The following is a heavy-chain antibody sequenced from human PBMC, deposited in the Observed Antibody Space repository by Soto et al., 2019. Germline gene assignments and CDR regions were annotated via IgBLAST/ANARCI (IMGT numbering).Heavy chain of an antibody. CDR2: IDWDDDK. D-gene: IGHD2-15*01. Sequence: ESGPTLVNPTQTLTLTCTFSGFSLSTSGMCVSWIRQPPGKALEWLALIDWDDDKYYSTSLKTRLTISKDTSKNQVVLTMTNMDPVDTATYYCARIVRLGYCSGGSCYSEYYGMDVWGQGTTVTVS. J-gene: IGHJ6*02. CDR1: GFSLSTSGMC. V-gene: IGHV2-70*01. CDR3: ARIVRLGYCSGGSCYSEYYGMDV.